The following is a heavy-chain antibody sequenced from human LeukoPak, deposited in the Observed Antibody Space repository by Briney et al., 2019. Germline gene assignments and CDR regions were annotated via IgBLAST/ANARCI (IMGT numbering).Heavy chain of an antibody. CDR1: GFTFSDSW. Sequence: GGSLRLSCGTSGFTFSDSWMSWFRQAPGQGLEWVASINEDGSDKYYLDSLRGRFTISRDNAEDSLYLQLDDLRAEDTAVFYCARHLLRGQNFDYWGQGTMVTVSS. V-gene: IGHV3-7*01. CDR3: ARHLLRGQNFDY. J-gene: IGHJ4*02. CDR2: INEDGSDK.